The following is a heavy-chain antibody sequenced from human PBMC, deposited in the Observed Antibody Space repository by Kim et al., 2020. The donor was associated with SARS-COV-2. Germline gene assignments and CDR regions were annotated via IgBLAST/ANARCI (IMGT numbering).Heavy chain of an antibody. Sequence: SVKVSCKASGGTFSSYAISWVRQAPGQGLEWMGGIIPIFGTANYAQKFQGRVTITADESTSTAYMELSSLRSEDTAVYYCARDAAAGTDYYYYYMDVWGKGTTVTVSS. J-gene: IGHJ6*03. V-gene: IGHV1-69*13. CDR3: ARDAAAGTDYYYYYMDV. CDR2: IIPIFGTA. CDR1: GGTFSSYA. D-gene: IGHD6-13*01.